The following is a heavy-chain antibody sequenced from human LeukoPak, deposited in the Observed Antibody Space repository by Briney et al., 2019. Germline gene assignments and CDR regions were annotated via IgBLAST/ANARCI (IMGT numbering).Heavy chain of an antibody. CDR3: ARVGGYSGYELKGRLLYNWFDP. CDR1: GGSISSYY. D-gene: IGHD5-12*01. CDR2: IYYSGST. Sequence: SETLSLTCTVSGGSISSYYWSWIRQPPGKGLEWIGYIYYSGSTDYNPSLKSRVTISVDTSKNQFSLKLSSVTAADTAVYYCARVGGYSGYELKGRLLYNWFDPWAREPWSPSPQ. J-gene: IGHJ5*02. V-gene: IGHV4-59*01.